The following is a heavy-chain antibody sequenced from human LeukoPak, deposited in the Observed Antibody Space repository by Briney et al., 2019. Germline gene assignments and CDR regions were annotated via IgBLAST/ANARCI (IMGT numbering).Heavy chain of an antibody. CDR3: ARSRVVRGGNKHYYYYGMDV. V-gene: IGHV4-39*07. D-gene: IGHD3-10*01. CDR1: GGSISSSSNY. CDR2: INHSGST. Sequence: SETLSLTCSVSGGSISSSSNYWGWIRQPPGKGLEWIGEINHSGSTNYNPSLKSRVTISVDTSKNQFSLKLSSVTAADTAVYYCARSRVVRGGNKHYYYYGMDVWGQGTTVTVSS. J-gene: IGHJ6*02.